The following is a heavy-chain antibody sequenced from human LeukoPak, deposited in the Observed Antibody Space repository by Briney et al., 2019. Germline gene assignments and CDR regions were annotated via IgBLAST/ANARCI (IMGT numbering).Heavy chain of an antibody. CDR1: GGSFSGYH. CDR3: ARGRWFGELKRLYYYGMDV. J-gene: IGHJ6*02. CDR2: INDSGST. D-gene: IGHD3-10*01. V-gene: IGHV4-34*01. Sequence: KPSETLSLTCAVYGGSFSGYHWSWIRQPPGKGLEWIGEINDSGSTNYNPSLKSRVTISADTSKKQLSLKLSSVTAADTAVYYCARGRWFGELKRLYYYGMDVWGQGTTVTVSS.